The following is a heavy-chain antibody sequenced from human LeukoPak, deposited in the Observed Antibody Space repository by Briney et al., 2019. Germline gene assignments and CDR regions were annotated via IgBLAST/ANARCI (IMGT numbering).Heavy chain of an antibody. D-gene: IGHD1-1*01. CDR3: AKDVGVLQLILDY. CDR1: GFTFSSYW. V-gene: IGHV3-7*05. CDR2: IKQDGSEI. Sequence: PGGSLRLSCAVSGFTFSSYWMSWVRQGPGKGLEWVANIKQDGSEIYYVDSVKGRFTISRDNAKSSLYLQMNSLRAEDTAVYYCAKDVGVLQLILDYWGQGTLVTVSS. J-gene: IGHJ4*02.